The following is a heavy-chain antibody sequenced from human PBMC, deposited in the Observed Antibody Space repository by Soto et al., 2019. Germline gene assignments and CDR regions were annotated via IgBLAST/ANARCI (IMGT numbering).Heavy chain of an antibody. D-gene: IGHD1-1*01. CDR1: GGSFSGYY. CDR3: ARGNRYRGYFDY. J-gene: IGHJ4*02. V-gene: IGHV4-34*01. Sequence: SETLSLTCAVYGGSFSGYYWSWIRQPPGKGLEWIGEINHSGSTNYNPSLKSRVTISVDTSKNQFSLKLSSVTAADTAVYYCARGNRYRGYFDYWGQGTLVTVSS. CDR2: INHSGST.